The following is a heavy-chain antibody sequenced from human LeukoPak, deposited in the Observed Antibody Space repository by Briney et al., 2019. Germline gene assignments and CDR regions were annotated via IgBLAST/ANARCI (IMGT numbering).Heavy chain of an antibody. V-gene: IGHV1-2*02. CDR2: INPNSGGT. CDR1: GYTFTDFY. CDR3: ARGHGSYYYYMDV. D-gene: IGHD3-10*01. Sequence: GASVKVSCKASGYTFTDFYMLWVRQAPGQGLAWMGWINPNSGGTDNAQKFQGRVTMTRDTSTSTAYMERSRLRSDDTAVYHCARGHGSYYYYMDVWGKGTTVTVSS. J-gene: IGHJ6*03.